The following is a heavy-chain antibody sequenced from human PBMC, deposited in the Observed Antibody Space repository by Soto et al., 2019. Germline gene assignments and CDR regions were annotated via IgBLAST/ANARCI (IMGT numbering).Heavy chain of an antibody. Sequence: PGGSLRLSCAASGFTFSSYGMHWVRQAPGKGLEWVAVIWYDGSNKYYADSVKGRFTISRDNSKNTLYLQMNSLRAEDTAVYYCARDRWYSSGLGVVFYYGMDVWGQGTTVTVSS. V-gene: IGHV3-33*01. CDR3: ARDRWYSSGLGVVFYYGMDV. J-gene: IGHJ6*02. CDR2: IWYDGSNK. CDR1: GFTFSSYG. D-gene: IGHD6-19*01.